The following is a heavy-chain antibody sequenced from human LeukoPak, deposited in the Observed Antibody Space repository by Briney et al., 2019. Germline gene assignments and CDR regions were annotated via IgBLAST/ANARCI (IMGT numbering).Heavy chain of an antibody. Sequence: GGSLRLSCAASGFTLSNHDMHWVRQPTGKGLEWVSSIGPAGDTYYADSVWGRFTISRESDKNSVYLQLSSLRAGDTAVYYCARDLSGLHQTGYFQHWGQGTLVTVSS. D-gene: IGHD1-14*01. J-gene: IGHJ1*01. CDR1: GFTLSNHD. CDR2: IGPAGDT. CDR3: ARDLSGLHQTGYFQH. V-gene: IGHV3-13*04.